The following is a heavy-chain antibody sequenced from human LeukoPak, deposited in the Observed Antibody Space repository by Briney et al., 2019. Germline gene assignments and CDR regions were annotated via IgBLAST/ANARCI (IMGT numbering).Heavy chain of an antibody. J-gene: IGHJ4*02. V-gene: IGHV4-34*01. CDR3: ARGVWIIGYCGSTSCYTYYFDY. D-gene: IGHD2-2*02. Sequence: PSETLSLTCAVYGGSFSGYYWSWIRQPPGKGLEWIGEINHSGSTNYNPSLKSRVTISVDTSKNQFSLKLSSVTAADTAVYYCARGVWIIGYCGSTSCYTYYFDYWGQGTLVTVSS. CDR2: INHSGST. CDR1: GGSFSGYY.